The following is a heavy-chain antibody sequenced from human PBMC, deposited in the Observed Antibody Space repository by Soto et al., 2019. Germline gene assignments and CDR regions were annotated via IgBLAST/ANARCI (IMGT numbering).Heavy chain of an antibody. Sequence: SETLSLTCGVYVGTIRSPDWWTWFRQPPVKGLEWIGEIFQSGSTNYTPSLESRVTISVDKSKNQFSLTLTSVTAADTAVYFCARGRGRYSSGWSWFDPWGQGILVTVSS. CDR1: VGTIRSPDW. J-gene: IGHJ5*02. CDR2: IFQSGST. CDR3: ARGRGRYSSGWSWFDP. V-gene: IGHV4-4*02. D-gene: IGHD6-19*01.